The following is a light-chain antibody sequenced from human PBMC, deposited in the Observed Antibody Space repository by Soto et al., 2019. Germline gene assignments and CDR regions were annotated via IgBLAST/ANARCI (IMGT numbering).Light chain of an antibody. CDR1: SSNIGGGYD. CDR2: GDT. CDR3: QSYDSSLSGHVV. J-gene: IGLJ2*01. V-gene: IGLV1-40*01. Sequence: QAVVTQPPSVSGAPGQRVTISCTGSSSNIGGGYDVHWYQHLPGTVPKLLIYGDTNRPSGVPDRFSASKSGTSASLAITGLQAEDEADYYCQSYDSSLSGHVVFGGGTKLTVL.